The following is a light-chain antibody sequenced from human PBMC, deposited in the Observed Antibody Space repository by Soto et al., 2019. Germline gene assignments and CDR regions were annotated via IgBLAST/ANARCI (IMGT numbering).Light chain of an antibody. CDR1: HDVSRN. V-gene: IGKV1-33*01. J-gene: IGKJ4*01. Sequence: DIQMTQSPSSLSASVGDRVTIACQSSHDVSRNLNWFQQKPGEAPKLLIYDASNLERGVPPRFSASGSGTDFTFTISSLQPEDVATYYCQQYNSMLSFGGGTEIELK. CDR2: DAS. CDR3: QQYNSMLS.